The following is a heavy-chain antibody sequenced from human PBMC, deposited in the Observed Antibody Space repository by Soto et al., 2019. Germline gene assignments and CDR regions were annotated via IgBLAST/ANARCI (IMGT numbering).Heavy chain of an antibody. CDR2: IWYDGSNT. J-gene: IGHJ5*02. CDR3: VIGIAGHRDLLAFPAHGSFD. V-gene: IGHV3-33*01. CDR1: GFFLRDFG. D-gene: IGHD1-26*01. Sequence: PGGSLRHSCVASGFFLRDFGMHWVRQAPGKGLEWVSVIWYDGSNTYQGESVKGRFTMSRDISKNTLYLQMDSLRPEDTAVYYFVIGIAGHRDLLAFPAHGSFD.